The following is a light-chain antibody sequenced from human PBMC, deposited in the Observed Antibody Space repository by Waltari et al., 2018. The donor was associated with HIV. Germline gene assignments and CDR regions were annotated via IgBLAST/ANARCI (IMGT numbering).Light chain of an antibody. V-gene: IGLV1-40*01. CDR3: QSYDSSPEV. Sequence: QSVLTQPPSVSGAPGQRVTISCTGSSSNIGAGYDVHWYQQLPGTAPKLLIYCNSSRPSGVPDRFAGYRAGTSASLAITGLQAEDEADYYCQSYDSSPEVFGTGTKVTV. CDR2: CNS. CDR1: SSNIGAGYD. J-gene: IGLJ1*01.